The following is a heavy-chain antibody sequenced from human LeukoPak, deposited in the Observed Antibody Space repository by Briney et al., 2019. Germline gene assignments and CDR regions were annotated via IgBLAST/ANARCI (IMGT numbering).Heavy chain of an antibody. J-gene: IGHJ6*03. CDR3: ARGAVGYCSSISCYAMDV. CDR2: IYYSGST. Sequence: PSETLSLTCTVSGGSISSYYWSWIRQPPGKGLEWIGYIYYSGSTNYNPSLKSRVTISVDTSKNQFSLKLSSVTAADTAVYYCARGAVGYCSSISCYAMDVWGKGTTVTVSS. V-gene: IGHV4-59*01. D-gene: IGHD2-2*01. CDR1: GGSISSYY.